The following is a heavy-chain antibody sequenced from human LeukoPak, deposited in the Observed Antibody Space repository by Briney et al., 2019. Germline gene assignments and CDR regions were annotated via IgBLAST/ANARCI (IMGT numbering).Heavy chain of an antibody. CDR3: ARGPPLADYYDSSGYSFFDY. CDR1: GFTFDDYG. V-gene: IGHV3-20*04. CDR2: INWNGGST. Sequence: GGSLRLSCAASGFTFDDYGMSWVRQAPGKGLEWVSGINWNGGSTGYADSVKGRFTISRDNAKNSLYLQMNSLRAEDTALYYCARGPPLADYYDSSGYSFFDYWGQGTLVTVSP. D-gene: IGHD3-22*01. J-gene: IGHJ4*02.